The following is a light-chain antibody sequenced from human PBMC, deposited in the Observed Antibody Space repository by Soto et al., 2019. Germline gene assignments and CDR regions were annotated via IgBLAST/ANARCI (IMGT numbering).Light chain of an antibody. CDR2: GAS. CDR3: QHYNNWPPWT. J-gene: IGKJ1*01. Sequence: EIVKTQSPVTLSVSPGERAALSCMASQSVSGNLAWYQQKPGQAPRLLIYGASTRATGVPARFSGSGSGTEFTLTISSLQSEDFAVYYCQHYNNWPPWTFGQGTKVEIK. V-gene: IGKV3-15*01. CDR1: QSVSGN.